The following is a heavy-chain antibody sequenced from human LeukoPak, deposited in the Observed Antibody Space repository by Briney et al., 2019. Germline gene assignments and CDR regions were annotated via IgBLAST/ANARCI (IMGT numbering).Heavy chain of an antibody. D-gene: IGHD6-13*01. CDR1: GYTFTSYA. J-gene: IGHJ4*02. Sequence: WASVTVSCKASGYTFTSYAMHWVRQAPGHRLEWMGWINAGNGNTKYSQKFQGRVTITRDTSASTAYMELSSLRSEDTAVYYCARDRKAAAGTFHYWGQGTLVTVSS. V-gene: IGHV1-3*01. CDR2: INAGNGNT. CDR3: ARDRKAAAGTFHY.